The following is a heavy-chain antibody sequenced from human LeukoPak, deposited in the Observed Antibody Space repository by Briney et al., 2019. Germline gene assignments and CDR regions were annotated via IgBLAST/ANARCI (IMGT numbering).Heavy chain of an antibody. CDR3: TRQGGGTYWVDY. D-gene: IGHD1-26*01. Sequence: PSETLSLTCAVYGGSFSGYYWSWIRQPPGKGLEWIGEINHSGSTNYNPSLKSRVTISVDTSKNQFSLKLSSVTAADTAVFYCTRQGGGTYWVDYWGQGTLVTVSS. CDR2: INHSGST. CDR1: GGSFSGYY. V-gene: IGHV4-34*01. J-gene: IGHJ4*02.